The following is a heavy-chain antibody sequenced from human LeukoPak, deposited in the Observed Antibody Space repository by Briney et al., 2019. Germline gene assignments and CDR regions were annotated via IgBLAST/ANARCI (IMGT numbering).Heavy chain of an antibody. D-gene: IGHD2-15*01. V-gene: IGHV3-30-3*01. Sequence: GGSLRLSCAASGFTFSSYAMHWVRQAPGKGLEWVAVISYDGSNKYYADSVKGRFTISRDNSKNTLYLQMNSLRAEDTAVYYCVVAATDYWGQGTLFTVSS. CDR3: VVAATDY. J-gene: IGHJ4*02. CDR2: ISYDGSNK. CDR1: GFTFSSYA.